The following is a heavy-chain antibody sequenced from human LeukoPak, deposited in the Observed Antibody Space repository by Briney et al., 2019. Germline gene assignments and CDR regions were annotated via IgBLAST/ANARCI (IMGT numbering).Heavy chain of an antibody. CDR2: LNPGGGSR. CDR1: GYTFTNYY. D-gene: IGHD2-15*01. Sequence: ASVKVSCKASGYTFTNYYLHWVRQAPGQGLEWMGILNPGGGSRNYAQKFQGRVTMTRDTSTSTVYMELSSLRSEDTAVYYCATDHVVSHLARDAFDIWGQGTMVTVSS. V-gene: IGHV1-46*01. J-gene: IGHJ3*02. CDR3: ATDHVVSHLARDAFDI.